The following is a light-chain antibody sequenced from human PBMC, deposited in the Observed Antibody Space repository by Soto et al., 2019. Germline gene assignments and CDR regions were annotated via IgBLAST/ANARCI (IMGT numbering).Light chain of an antibody. CDR3: CSYAGSYTSDVV. V-gene: IGLV2-11*01. Sequence: QAVVTQPRSVSGSPGQSVTISCTGTSSDVGGYNSVSWYQQHPGRAPKLMICDVSKRPSGVPDRFSGSKSGNTASLTISGLQADDEADYYCCSYAGSYTSDVVFGGGTKLTVL. CDR2: DVS. CDR1: SSDVGGYNS. J-gene: IGLJ2*01.